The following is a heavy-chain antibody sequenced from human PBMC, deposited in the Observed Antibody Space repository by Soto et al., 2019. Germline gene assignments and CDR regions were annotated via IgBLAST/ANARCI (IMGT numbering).Heavy chain of an antibody. CDR2: IYSGGST. J-gene: IGHJ4*02. V-gene: IGHV3-53*01. Sequence: PGGSLRLSCAASGFTVSRNYMSWVRQAPGKGLEWVSVIYSGGSTYYADSVKGRFTISRDNSKNTLYLQMDSLRAEDTAVYYCARGPTSGPLSDWGRGTLVTVSS. CDR1: GFTVSRNY. CDR3: ARGPTSGPLSD. D-gene: IGHD2-2*01.